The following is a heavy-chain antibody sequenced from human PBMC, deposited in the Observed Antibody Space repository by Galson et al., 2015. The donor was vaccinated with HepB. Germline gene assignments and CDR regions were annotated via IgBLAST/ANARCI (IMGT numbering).Heavy chain of an antibody. J-gene: IGHJ4*02. D-gene: IGHD3-10*01. CDR2: INSDGSST. V-gene: IGHV3-74*01. Sequence: SLRLSCAASGFTLSSYWMHWVRQAPGKGLVWVSRINSDGSSTSYADSVKGRFTISRDNAKNTLYLQMNSLRAEDTAVYYCAKGHMVRGIVDYWGQGTLVTVSS. CDR1: GFTLSSYW. CDR3: AKGHMVRGIVDY.